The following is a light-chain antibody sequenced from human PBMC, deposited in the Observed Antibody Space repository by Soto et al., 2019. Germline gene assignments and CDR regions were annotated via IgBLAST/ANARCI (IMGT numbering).Light chain of an antibody. Sequence: DIQMTQSPSTLSASVGDRVTITCRASQSISSWLAWYQHKQGKAPKLLIYAASSLESGVPSRFSGSGSGTEFTLTISSLQPDDFANYYCQQYNSYPWTLGQGTKVEIK. J-gene: IGKJ1*01. CDR3: QQYNSYPWT. V-gene: IGKV1-5*01. CDR2: AAS. CDR1: QSISSW.